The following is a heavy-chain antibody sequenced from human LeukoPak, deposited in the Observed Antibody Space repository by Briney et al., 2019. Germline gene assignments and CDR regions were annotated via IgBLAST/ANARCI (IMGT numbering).Heavy chain of an antibody. J-gene: IGHJ4*02. D-gene: IGHD3-22*01. CDR3: ARAVDSSGYYPY. CDR2: IYYSGST. Sequence: SETLSLTCTVSGGSISSYYWSWIRQPPGKGLEWIGYIYYSGSTNYNPSLKSRVTISVDTSKNQFSLKLSSVTAADTAVYYCARAVDSSGYYPYWGQGTLVTVSS. CDR1: GGSISSYY. V-gene: IGHV4-59*01.